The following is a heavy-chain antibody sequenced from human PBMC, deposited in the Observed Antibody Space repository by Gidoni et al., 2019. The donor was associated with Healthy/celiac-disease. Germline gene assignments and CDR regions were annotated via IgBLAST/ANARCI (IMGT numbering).Heavy chain of an antibody. CDR3: ARHPPYYYDSSGDAFDI. Sequence: QVQLQESGPGLVKPSETLSLTCTVSGGSISSYHWSWIRQPPGKGLEWIGYIYYSGSTNYNPSLKSRVTISVDTSKNQFSLKLSSVTAADTAVYYCARHPPYYYDSSGDAFDIWGQGTMVTVSS. CDR1: GGSISSYH. J-gene: IGHJ3*02. CDR2: IYYSGST. D-gene: IGHD3-22*01. V-gene: IGHV4-59*08.